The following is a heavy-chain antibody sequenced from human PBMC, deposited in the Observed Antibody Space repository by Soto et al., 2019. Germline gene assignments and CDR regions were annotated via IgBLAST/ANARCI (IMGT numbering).Heavy chain of an antibody. Sequence: EVQLVESGGGLVQPGGSLKLSCAASGFTFSDSAMHWVRQASGKGLEWVGRIRSKPNTDATAYAASVKGRFTISRDDSKNTAYLQMNSLKTEDTAVYCCTRHVDCSGGSCYSGYYYYMDVWGKGTTVTVSS. V-gene: IGHV3-73*01. D-gene: IGHD2-15*01. J-gene: IGHJ6*03. CDR2: IRSKPNTDAT. CDR3: TRHVDCSGGSCYSGYYYYMDV. CDR1: GFTFSDSA.